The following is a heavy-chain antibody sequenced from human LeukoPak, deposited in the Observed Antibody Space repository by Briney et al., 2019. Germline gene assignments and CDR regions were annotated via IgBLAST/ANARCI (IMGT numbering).Heavy chain of an antibody. CDR3: AREGCSSTSCYANWFDP. CDR1: GGSISSYY. CDR2: IYYSGST. J-gene: IGHJ5*02. D-gene: IGHD2-2*01. V-gene: IGHV4-59*01. Sequence: SETLSLTCTVSGGSISSYYWSWIRQPPGKGLEWIGYIYYSGSTNYNPSLKSRVTISVDTSKNLFSLKLSSVTAADTAVYYCAREGCSSTSCYANWFDPWGQGTLVTVSS.